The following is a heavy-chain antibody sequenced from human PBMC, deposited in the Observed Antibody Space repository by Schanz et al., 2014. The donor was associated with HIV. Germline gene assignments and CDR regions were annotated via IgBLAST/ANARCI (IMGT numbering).Heavy chain of an antibody. V-gene: IGHV3-74*01. CDR2: INSDGRFI. CDR1: GFTFSKYS. J-gene: IGHJ4*02. D-gene: IGHD3-9*01. Sequence: EMKLVESGGGLAQPGGSLTLSCVASGFTFSKYSMNWVRQAPGKGLVWVSRINSDGRFINYADSVRGRFTISRDNAKNSLYLQMNSLRAEDTAVYYCARDAARYFDWSYYFDFWGQGTLVTVSS. CDR3: ARDAARYFDWSYYFDF.